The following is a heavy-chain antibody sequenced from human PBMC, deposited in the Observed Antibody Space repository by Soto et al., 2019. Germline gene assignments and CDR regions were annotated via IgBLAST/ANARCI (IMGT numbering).Heavy chain of an antibody. CDR2: ISSSSSYI. Sequence: GGSLRLSCAASGFTFSSYSMNWVRQSPGKGLEWVSSISSSSSYIYYADSVKGRFTISRDNAKNSLYLQMNSLRAEDTAVYYCARDWSSGDFKPYYYYGMDVWGQATTVTVSS. D-gene: IGHD4-17*01. CDR3: ARDWSSGDFKPYYYYGMDV. V-gene: IGHV3-21*01. J-gene: IGHJ6*02. CDR1: GFTFSSYS.